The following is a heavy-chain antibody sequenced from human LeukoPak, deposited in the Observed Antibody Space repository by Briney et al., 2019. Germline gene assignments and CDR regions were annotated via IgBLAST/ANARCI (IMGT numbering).Heavy chain of an antibody. V-gene: IGHV1-18*01. CDR3: ARVPDGDYLLDY. CDR2: ISAYNGNT. J-gene: IGHJ4*02. CDR1: GYTFTSYG. D-gene: IGHD4-17*01. Sequence: ASVKVSCKASGYTFTSYGISWVRQAPGQGLEWMGWISAYNGNTNYAQKLQGRVTMTTDTSTSTAYMELRSLRSDDTAVYHCARVPDGDYLLDYWGQGTLVTVSS.